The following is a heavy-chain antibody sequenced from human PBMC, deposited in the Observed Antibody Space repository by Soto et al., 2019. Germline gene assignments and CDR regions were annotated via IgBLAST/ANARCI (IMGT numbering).Heavy chain of an antibody. V-gene: IGHV2-5*01. CDR1: GFSLSTSGVG. CDR3: VNRLCDSSCYWDVGYFDC. J-gene: IGHJ4*02. CDR2: IFWNDEK. D-gene: IGHD2-15*01. Sequence: SGPTLVNPTQTLTLTCTFSGFSLSTSGVGVAWVRQPPGQALEWLAFIFWNDEKHYRPSLKSRVTIIKDTSKNQVVLTMTNVDPMDTGTYYCVNRLCDSSCYWDVGYFDCWGQGALVTVSS.